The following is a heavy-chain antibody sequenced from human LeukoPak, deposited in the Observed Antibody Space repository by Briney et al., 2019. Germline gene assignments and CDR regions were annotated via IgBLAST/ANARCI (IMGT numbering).Heavy chain of an antibody. CDR3: VRAALYYDILTDNWFDP. CDR2: ISAYNGNT. V-gene: IGHV1-18*04. CDR1: GYTFTSYG. Sequence: ASVKVSCKASGYTFTSYGISWVRQAPGQGLEWMGWISAYNGNTNYAQKLQGRVTMTTDTSTSTAYMELRSLRSDDTAVYYCVRAALYYDILTDNWFDPWGQGTLVTVSS. D-gene: IGHD3-9*01. J-gene: IGHJ5*02.